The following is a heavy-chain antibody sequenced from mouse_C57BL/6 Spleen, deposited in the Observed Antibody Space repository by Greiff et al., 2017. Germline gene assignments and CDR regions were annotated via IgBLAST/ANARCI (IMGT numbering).Heavy chain of an antibody. CDR3: ARGSSTVVPFDY. J-gene: IGHJ2*01. CDR2: IYPRSGNT. V-gene: IGHV1-81*01. CDR1: GYTFTSYG. D-gene: IGHD1-1*01. Sequence: QVQLKQSGAELARPGASVKLSCKASGYTFTSYGISWVKQRTGQGLEWIGEIYPRSGNTYYNEKFKGKATLTADKSSSTAYMELRSLTSEDSAVYFCARGSSTVVPFDYWGQGTTLTVSS.